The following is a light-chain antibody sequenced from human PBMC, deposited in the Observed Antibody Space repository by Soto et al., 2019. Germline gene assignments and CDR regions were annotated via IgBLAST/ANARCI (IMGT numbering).Light chain of an antibody. V-gene: IGKV1-5*01. J-gene: IGKJ1*01. CDR1: QSISGW. Sequence: DIQMTQSPSTLSACIGDRVTITCRASQSISGWLAWYQQKPGKAPKLLISDVSSLESGVPSRFSGSGSGTEFTLTISSLQPDDFAVYYCQQYHDYWTFGPGTKVAIK. CDR3: QQYHDYWT. CDR2: DVS.